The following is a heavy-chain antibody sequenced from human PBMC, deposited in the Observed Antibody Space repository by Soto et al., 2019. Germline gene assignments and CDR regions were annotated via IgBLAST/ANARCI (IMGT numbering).Heavy chain of an antibody. CDR3: AKGGPGIMYYYGMDV. Sequence: GGALRLNCAASGFTFSSYAMSWVRQAPGKGLEWVSAISGSGGSTYYADSVKGRFTISRDNSKNTLYLQMNSLRAEDTAVYYCAKGGPGIMYYYGMDVWGQGSTVTSP. CDR2: ISGSGGST. J-gene: IGHJ6*02. D-gene: IGHD3-16*01. V-gene: IGHV3-23*01. CDR1: GFTFSSYA.